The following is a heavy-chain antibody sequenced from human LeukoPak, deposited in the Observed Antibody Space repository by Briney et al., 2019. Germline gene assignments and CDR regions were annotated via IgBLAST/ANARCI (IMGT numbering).Heavy chain of an antibody. CDR2: IYYSGST. Sequence: SQTLSLTRTVSGGSISSGGYYWSWIRQHPGKGLEWIGYIYYSGSTYYNPSLKSRVTISVDTSKNQFSLKLSSVTAADTAVYYCARDVSGSSPGYIDPWGQGTLVTVSS. V-gene: IGHV4-31*03. CDR3: ARDVSGSSPGYIDP. CDR1: GGSISSGGYY. J-gene: IGHJ5*02. D-gene: IGHD1-1*01.